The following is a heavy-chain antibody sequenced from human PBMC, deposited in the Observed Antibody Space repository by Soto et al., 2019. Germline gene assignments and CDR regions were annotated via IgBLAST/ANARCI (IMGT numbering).Heavy chain of an antibody. CDR1: GYTFTSYG. Sequence: ASVKVSCKASGYTFTSYGISWVRQAPGQGLEWMGWISAYNGNTNYAQKLQGRVTMTTDTSTSTAYMELRSLRSDDTAVYYCARDQDYYGSGSYYTGMDVWGQGTTVTVSS. J-gene: IGHJ6*02. V-gene: IGHV1-18*01. D-gene: IGHD3-10*01. CDR2: ISAYNGNT. CDR3: ARDQDYYGSGSYYTGMDV.